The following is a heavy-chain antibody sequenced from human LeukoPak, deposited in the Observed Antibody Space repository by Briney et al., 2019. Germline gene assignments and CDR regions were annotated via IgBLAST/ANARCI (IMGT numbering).Heavy chain of an antibody. CDR2: ISSSSSYI. CDR3: ARETPDGYDY. V-gene: IGHV3-21*01. Sequence: GGSLRLSCAASGFTLSYYNMNWVRQAPGKGLEWVSSISSSSSYIYYADSVKGRFTISRDSAKNSLYLQMNSLRAEDTAVYYCARETPDGYDYWGQGTLVTVSS. J-gene: IGHJ4*02. D-gene: IGHD5-24*01. CDR1: GFTLSYYN.